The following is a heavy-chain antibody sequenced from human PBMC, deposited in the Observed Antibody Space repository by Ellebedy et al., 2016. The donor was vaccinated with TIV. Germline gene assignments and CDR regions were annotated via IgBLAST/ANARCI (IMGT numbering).Heavy chain of an antibody. J-gene: IGHJ4*02. CDR3: ATTIFYGSGGGY. D-gene: IGHD3-10*01. Sequence: ASVKVSCXVSGYTLTELSMHWVRQAPGKGLEWMGGFDPEDGETIYAQKFQGRVTMTEDTSTDTAYMELSSLRSEDTAVYYCATTIFYGSGGGYWGQGTLVTVSS. V-gene: IGHV1-24*01. CDR2: FDPEDGET. CDR1: GYTLTELS.